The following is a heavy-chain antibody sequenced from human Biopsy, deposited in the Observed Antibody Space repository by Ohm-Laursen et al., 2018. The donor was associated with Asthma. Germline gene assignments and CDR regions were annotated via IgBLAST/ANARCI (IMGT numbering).Heavy chain of an antibody. D-gene: IGHD3-22*01. CDR2: TNERGVT. Sequence: GTLSLTCDVYPGSFSGFFWTWIRQSPGKGLEWIGETNERGVTNNNPSLKSRVIISIDTYWNRVSLKLTSVTAADTAVYYCARMITMIQAANYYSYAMDVWGQGTTVTVSS. CDR3: ARMITMIQAANYYSYAMDV. J-gene: IGHJ6*02. CDR1: PGSFSGFF. V-gene: IGHV4-34*01.